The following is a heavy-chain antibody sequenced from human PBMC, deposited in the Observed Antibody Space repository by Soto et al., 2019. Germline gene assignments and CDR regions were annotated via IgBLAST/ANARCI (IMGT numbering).Heavy chain of an antibody. CDR1: VGTFSSYA. D-gene: IGHD3-3*01. Sequence: GASVKVSCKAPVGTFSSYAISWVRQAPGQGLEWMGGIIPIFGTANYAQKFQGRVTITADESTSTAYMELSSLRSEDTAVYYCARSSYSGYDFWSDPFDSWGQGTLVTVSS. V-gene: IGHV1-69*13. CDR3: ARSSYSGYDFWSDPFDS. CDR2: IIPIFGTA. J-gene: IGHJ5*01.